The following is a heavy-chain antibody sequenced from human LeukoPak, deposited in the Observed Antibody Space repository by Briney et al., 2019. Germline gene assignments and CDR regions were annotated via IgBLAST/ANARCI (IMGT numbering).Heavy chain of an antibody. CDR2: ISGSGGST. J-gene: IGHJ6*03. Sequence: GGSLRLSCAASGFTFSTYNMNWVRQAPGKGLEWVSAISGSGGSTYYADSVKGRFTISRDNSKNTLYLQMNSLRAEDTAVYYCAKDGGEYYDILTGYYPRLYYMDVWGKGTTVTISS. V-gene: IGHV3-23*01. CDR3: AKDGGEYYDILTGYYPRLYYMDV. D-gene: IGHD3-9*01. CDR1: GFTFSTYN.